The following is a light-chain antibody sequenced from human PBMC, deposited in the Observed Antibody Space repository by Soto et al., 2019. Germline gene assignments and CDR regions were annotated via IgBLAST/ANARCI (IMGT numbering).Light chain of an antibody. CDR3: QQYDNLPLP. J-gene: IGKJ5*01. V-gene: IGKV1-33*01. Sequence: DIQMTQSPSSLSASIGDRVTIICQASQDINNYLNWYQQKPGKAPKLLVYDGSNLETGVPLRFRGRGTGTHVSYNDSSQQREDSATFSCQQYDNLPLPFGQGTRLEIK. CDR1: QDINNY. CDR2: DGS.